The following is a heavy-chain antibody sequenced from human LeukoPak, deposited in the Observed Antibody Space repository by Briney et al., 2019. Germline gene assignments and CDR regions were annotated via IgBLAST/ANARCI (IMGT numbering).Heavy chain of an antibody. Sequence: PGGSLRLSCAASGFTFSSYAMSWVRQAPGKGLEWVSVISGSGGSTHYADSVKGRFTISRDNSKNTLYLQMDSLRAEDTAVYYCAKGLRTSWLAGGVFDYWGQGTLVTVSS. CDR1: GFTFSSYA. CDR2: ISGSGGST. CDR3: AKGLRTSWLAGGVFDY. V-gene: IGHV3-23*01. J-gene: IGHJ4*02. D-gene: IGHD6-19*01.